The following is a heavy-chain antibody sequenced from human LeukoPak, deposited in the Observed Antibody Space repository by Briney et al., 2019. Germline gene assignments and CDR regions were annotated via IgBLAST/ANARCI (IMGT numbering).Heavy chain of an antibody. J-gene: IGHJ4*02. D-gene: IGHD3-22*01. Sequence: PGGSLRLSCAASGFPFSNYAMPWVRQAPGKGLARVSGISDSGDRTYYADSVKGRFTISRDNSKNMLYLQMNSLRVEDTALYYCAKGLGTSGYHDYWGQGTLVTVSS. CDR2: ISDSGDRT. V-gene: IGHV3-23*01. CDR1: GFPFSNYA. CDR3: AKGLGTSGYHDY.